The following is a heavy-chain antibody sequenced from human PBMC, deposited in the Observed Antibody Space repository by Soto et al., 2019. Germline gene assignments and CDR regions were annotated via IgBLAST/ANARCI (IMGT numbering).Heavy chain of an antibody. J-gene: IGHJ4*02. CDR2: ISYDESKK. Sequence: QMQLVESGGGVVQPGRSLRLSCAASGFTFSSYGMHWVRQAPGKGLEWVALISYDESKKYYADPVKGRFTISRDNSKNTLYLQMNSLRAEDTAVYYCAKEYSGYDYCDYWGQGTLVTVSS. CDR3: AKEYSGYDYCDY. D-gene: IGHD5-12*01. CDR1: GFTFSSYG. V-gene: IGHV3-30*18.